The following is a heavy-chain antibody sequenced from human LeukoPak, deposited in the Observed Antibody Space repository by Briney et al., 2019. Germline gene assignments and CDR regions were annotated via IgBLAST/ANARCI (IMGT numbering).Heavy chain of an antibody. CDR3: ARTGYSSGWYRPYYFDY. V-gene: IGHV4-39*07. Sequence: PSETLSLTCTVSGGSISSSSYYWGWIRQPPGKGLEWIGSIYYSGSTYYNPSLKSRVTISVDTSKNQFSLKLSSVTAADTAVYYCARTGYSSGWYRPYYFDYWGQGTLVTVSS. CDR1: GGSISSSSYY. D-gene: IGHD6-19*01. CDR2: IYYSGST. J-gene: IGHJ4*02.